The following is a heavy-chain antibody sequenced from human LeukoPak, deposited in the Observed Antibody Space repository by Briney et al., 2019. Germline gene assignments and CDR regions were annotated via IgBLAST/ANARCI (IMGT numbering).Heavy chain of an antibody. J-gene: IGHJ4*02. CDR1: GFTFSSYG. CDR3: ARDRYGTNRGGFDY. CDR2: IWYDGSNK. Sequence: GGSLRLSCAASGFTFSSYGMHWVRQAPGKGLEWVAIIWYDGSNKYYADSVKGRFTISRDNSKNTLYLQMNSLRAEDTAVYYCARDRYGTNRGGFDYWGQGTLVTVSS. D-gene: IGHD1-1*01. V-gene: IGHV3-33*01.